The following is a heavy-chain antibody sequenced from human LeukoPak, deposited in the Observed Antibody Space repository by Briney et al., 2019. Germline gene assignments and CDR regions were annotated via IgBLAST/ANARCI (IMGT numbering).Heavy chain of an antibody. D-gene: IGHD3-16*02. CDR2: ISYDGSYK. V-gene: IGHV3-30*18. CDR3: AKGENIWGNHRPGLFDY. Sequence: GGSLRLSCAASGFSFSSYAMHWVRQAPGKGLEWVAVISYDGSYKDYADSVKGRFTLSRDKFMNMLYLQMNSLRAEDTAVYHCAKGENIWGNHRPGLFDYWGQGTLVTVSS. J-gene: IGHJ4*02. CDR1: GFSFSSYA.